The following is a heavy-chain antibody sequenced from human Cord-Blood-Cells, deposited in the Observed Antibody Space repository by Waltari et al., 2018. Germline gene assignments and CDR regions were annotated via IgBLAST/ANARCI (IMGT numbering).Heavy chain of an antibody. J-gene: IGHJ4*02. V-gene: IGHV4-34*01. CDR1: GGSFSGYY. CDR2: NNHGGST. CDR3: ARSPDYYDSSGYLDY. D-gene: IGHD3-22*01. Sequence: QVQLQQGGAGLLKTSETLFLTCDVYGGSFSGYYWSWIRQPPGKGLEWIGENNHGGSTNYHPNRKSRVTLSLDTSKNQLSLKLSSVTAAETVVYFCARSPDYYDSSGYLDYWGQGTLVTVSS.